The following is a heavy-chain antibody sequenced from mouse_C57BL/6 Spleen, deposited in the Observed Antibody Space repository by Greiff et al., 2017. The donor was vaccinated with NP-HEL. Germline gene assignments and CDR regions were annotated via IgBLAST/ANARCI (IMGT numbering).Heavy chain of an antibody. CDR2: INPSTGGT. J-gene: IGHJ4*01. V-gene: IGHV1-42*01. D-gene: IGHD1-1*01. Sequence: EVQLQQSGPELVKPGASVKISCKASGYSFTGYYMNWVKQSPEKSLEWIGEINPSTGGTTYNQKFKAKATLTVDKSSSTAYMQRKSLPSEDSAVYYCARGGITTPYDDWGQGTSVTVSS. CDR1: GYSFTGYY. CDR3: ARGGITTPYDD.